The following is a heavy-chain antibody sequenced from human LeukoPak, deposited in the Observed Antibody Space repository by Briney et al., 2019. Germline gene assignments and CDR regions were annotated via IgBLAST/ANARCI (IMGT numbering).Heavy chain of an antibody. V-gene: IGHV3-23*01. CDR1: GFIFSNYG. CDR3: AKIVAGLDY. J-gene: IGHJ4*02. D-gene: IGHD2-15*01. Sequence: GGSLRPSCAASGFIFSNYGMSWVRQAPGKGLEWVSAIGSSGSTTYYADSVKGRFTISRDNSKNTLYLQMNSLRAEDTAVYYCAKIVAGLDYWGQGTLVTVSS. CDR2: IGSSGSTT.